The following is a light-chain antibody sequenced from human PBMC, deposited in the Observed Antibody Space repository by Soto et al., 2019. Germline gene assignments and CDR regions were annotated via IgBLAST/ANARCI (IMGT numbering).Light chain of an antibody. Sequence: QSVLTQPSSASGTPGQRVTISCSGSRFNIGSNTVNWYQQVPGTAPKLLIYTNNQRPSGVPDRFSGSKSGTSASLAIRGLQSEDEADYYGAAWDDSLNGVVFGGGTQLTVL. CDR1: RFNIGSNT. J-gene: IGLJ2*01. CDR3: AAWDDSLNGVV. V-gene: IGLV1-44*01. CDR2: TNN.